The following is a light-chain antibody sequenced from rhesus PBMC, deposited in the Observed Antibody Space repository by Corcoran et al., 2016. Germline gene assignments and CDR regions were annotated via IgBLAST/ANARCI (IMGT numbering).Light chain of an antibody. Sequence: IQMTQSPSSLSASVGDTVTITCRASQGISSWLAWYQQRPGKPPKLLISKATSLQSGVPSRFSGSGSGTDFTLTISSLQSEIFATYYCQEYSSRPYSFGQGTKVEIK. CDR1: QGISSW. J-gene: IGKJ2*01. CDR2: KAT. CDR3: QEYSSRPYS. V-gene: IGKV1-22*01.